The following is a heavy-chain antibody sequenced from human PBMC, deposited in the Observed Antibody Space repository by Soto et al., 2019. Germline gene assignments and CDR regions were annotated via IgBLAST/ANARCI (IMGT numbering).Heavy chain of an antibody. CDR2: FDPEDGET. D-gene: IGHD2-15*01. Sequence: ASVKVSCKVSGYTLTELSMHWVRQAPGKGLEWMGGFDPEDGETIYAQKVQGRVTMTEDTSTDTAYMELSSLRSEDTAVYYCARLRNVLCSGPNNLFDPWGQGTLVTVSS. J-gene: IGHJ5*02. CDR1: GYTLTELS. CDR3: ARLRNVLCSGPNNLFDP. V-gene: IGHV1-24*01.